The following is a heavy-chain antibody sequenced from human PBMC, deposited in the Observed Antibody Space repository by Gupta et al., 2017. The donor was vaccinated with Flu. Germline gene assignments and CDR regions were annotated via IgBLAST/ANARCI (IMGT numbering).Heavy chain of an antibody. Sequence: QVHLVQSGAEVRKPGASLKVSCKADGYNFIDYYIHWVRQAPGQGLEWVGWINPKTGGTRSAQKFQGRVIMTTDTSINSAFMELDRLTSDDTAVYYCARYGYDTSGYHQVFDFWGQGSLVTVSS. D-gene: IGHD3-22*01. V-gene: IGHV1-2*02. CDR2: INPKTGGT. CDR1: GYNFIDYY. J-gene: IGHJ4*02. CDR3: ARYGYDTSGYHQVFDF.